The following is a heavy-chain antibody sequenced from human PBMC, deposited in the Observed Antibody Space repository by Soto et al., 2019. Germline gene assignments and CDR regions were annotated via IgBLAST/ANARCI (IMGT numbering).Heavy chain of an antibody. J-gene: IGHJ4*02. CDR3: AKDRPSWCFDY. Sequence: QVQLVESGGGVVQPGRSLRLSCAASGFTFSSYGMHWVRQAPGKGLEWVAVISYDGSNKYYADSVKGRFTISRDNSKNTLYLQMNSLRAEDTAVYYCAKDRPSWCFDYWGQGTLVTVSS. D-gene: IGHD6-13*01. CDR1: GFTFSSYG. V-gene: IGHV3-30*18. CDR2: ISYDGSNK.